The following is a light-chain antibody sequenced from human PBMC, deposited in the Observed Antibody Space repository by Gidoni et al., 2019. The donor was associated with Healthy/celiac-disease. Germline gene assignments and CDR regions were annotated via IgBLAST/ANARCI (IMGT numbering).Light chain of an antibody. CDR3: QQYGSSPRT. Sequence: EIVLPQSPGTLSLSPGERATLSCRASQCVSSSYLAWYQQKPGQAPRLLIYGASSRATGIPDRVSGSGSGTDFTLTISRLEPEDFAVYYCQQYGSSPRTFGEGTKVEIK. J-gene: IGKJ1*01. CDR2: GAS. CDR1: QCVSSSY. V-gene: IGKV3-20*01.